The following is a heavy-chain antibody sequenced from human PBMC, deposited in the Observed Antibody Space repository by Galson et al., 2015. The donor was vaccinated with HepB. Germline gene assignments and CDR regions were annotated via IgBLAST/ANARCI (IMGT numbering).Heavy chain of an antibody. J-gene: IGHJ4*02. CDR1: GYTFTGYY. Sequence: SVKVSGKASGYTFTGYYMHWVRQAPGQGLEWMGWINPNSGGTNYAQKFQGRVTMTRDTSISTAYMELSRLRSDDTAVYYCARDLGNGSSGYYSESLYYFDYWGQGTLVTVSS. CDR2: INPNSGGT. CDR3: ARDLGNGSSGYYSESLYYFDY. V-gene: IGHV1-2*02. D-gene: IGHD3-22*01.